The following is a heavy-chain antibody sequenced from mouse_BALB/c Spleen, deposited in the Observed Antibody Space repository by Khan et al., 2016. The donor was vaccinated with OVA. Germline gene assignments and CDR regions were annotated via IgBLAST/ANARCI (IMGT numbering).Heavy chain of an antibody. CDR3: AKNGYCPWFAY. V-gene: IGHV14-1*02. Sequence: EVQLQESGAALVRPGALVNLSCKASGFNIKDYYMNWVKQRSEQGLEWIGWIDPENGNTIYDPKFQGKANISSDTSSNTAYLQLSSLTSEDTALYYWAKNGYCPWFAYWGQGTLVTVSA. D-gene: IGHD2-3*01. CDR2: IDPENGNT. CDR1: GFNIKDYY. J-gene: IGHJ3*01.